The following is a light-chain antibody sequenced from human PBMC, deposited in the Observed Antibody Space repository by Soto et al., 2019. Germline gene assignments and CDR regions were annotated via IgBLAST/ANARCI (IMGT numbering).Light chain of an antibody. CDR2: EVT. CDR3: SSYTTSHGLV. Sequence: QSALTQPASVSESPGQSITISCTGSSSDVAVSSYVSWYRQHPGKAPELIIYEVTNRSSGVSNRFSGSKSGVTASLTVSGLQAEDEADYYCSSYTTSHGLVFGGGTKLTVL. CDR1: SSDVAVSSY. J-gene: IGLJ2*01. V-gene: IGLV2-14*01.